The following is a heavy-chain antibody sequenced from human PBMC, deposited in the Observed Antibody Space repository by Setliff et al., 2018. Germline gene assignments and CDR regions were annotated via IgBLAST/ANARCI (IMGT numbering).Heavy chain of an antibody. Sequence: RASVKVSCKASGYTFTSYDINWVRQATGQGLEWMGIINPSGGSTSYAQKFQGRVTMTRDTSTSTVYMELSSLRSEDTAVYYCARGYSYGPIWGDAFDIWGQGTMVTVSS. V-gene: IGHV1-46*01. CDR2: INPSGGST. J-gene: IGHJ3*02. CDR1: GYTFTSYD. CDR3: ARGYSYGPIWGDAFDI. D-gene: IGHD5-18*01.